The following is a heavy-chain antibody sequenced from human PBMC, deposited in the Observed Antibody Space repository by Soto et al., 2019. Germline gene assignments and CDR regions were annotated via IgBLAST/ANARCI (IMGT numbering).Heavy chain of an antibody. J-gene: IGHJ4*02. CDR2: IDPSDSYT. CDR1: GYSFTSYW. D-gene: IGHD3-22*01. CDR3: AAYYYDSSGSASFDY. Sequence: GESLKISCKGSGYSFTSYWISWVRQMPGKGLEWMGRIDPSDSYTNYSPSFQGHVTISADKSISTAYLQWSSLKASDTAMYYCAAYYYDSSGSASFDYWGQGTLVTVPS. V-gene: IGHV5-10-1*01.